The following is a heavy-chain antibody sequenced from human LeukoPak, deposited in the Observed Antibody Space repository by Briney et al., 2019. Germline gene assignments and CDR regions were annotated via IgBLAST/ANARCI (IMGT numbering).Heavy chain of an antibody. CDR3: ARSGVQSGYCSSINCYTGY. CDR1: GFTISSYA. J-gene: IGHJ4*02. CDR2: ISYDGSNK. Sequence: GRSLRLSCAASGFTISSYAMHWVRQAPGKGLEWVAVISYDGSNKYYADSVKGRFTISRDNSKNTLYLQMNSLRAEDTAVYYCARSGVQSGYCSSINCYTGYWGQGTLVTVSS. D-gene: IGHD2-2*02. V-gene: IGHV3-30-3*01.